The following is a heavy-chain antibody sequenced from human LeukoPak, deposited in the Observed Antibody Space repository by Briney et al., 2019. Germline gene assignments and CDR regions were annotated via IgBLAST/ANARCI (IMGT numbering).Heavy chain of an antibody. D-gene: IGHD6-13*01. J-gene: IGHJ4*02. V-gene: IGHV3-9*01. CDR2: ISWNSGSI. CDR1: GFTFDDYA. Sequence: PGRSLRLSCAASGFTFDDYAMHWVRQAPGKGLEWVSGISWNSGSIGYADSAKGRFTISRDNAKNSPYLQMNSLRAEDTALYYCAKDIFTGIAAAGIFDYWGQGTLVTVSS. CDR3: AKDIFTGIAAAGIFDY.